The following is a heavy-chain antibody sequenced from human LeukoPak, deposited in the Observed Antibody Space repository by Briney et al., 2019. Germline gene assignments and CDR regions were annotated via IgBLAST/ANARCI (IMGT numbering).Heavy chain of an antibody. CDR1: GGSISSGGYY. V-gene: IGHV4-31*03. CDR3: ARDPVEGGYYDSSGYYP. J-gene: IGHJ5*02. Sequence: PSQTLSLTCTVSGGSISSGGYYWSWIRPPPGKGLEWIGYIYYSGSTYYNPSRKSRVTISVDTSKNQFSLKLSSVTAADTAVYYCARDPVEGGYYDSSGYYPWGQGTLVTVSS. CDR2: IYYSGST. D-gene: IGHD3-22*01.